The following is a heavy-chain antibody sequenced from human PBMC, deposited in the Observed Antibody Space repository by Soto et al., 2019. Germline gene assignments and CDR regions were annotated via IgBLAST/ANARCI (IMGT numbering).Heavy chain of an antibody. CDR3: ARARWELRDAFDI. D-gene: IGHD1-26*01. J-gene: IGHJ3*02. CDR2: IYYSGST. CDR1: GGSISSGGYY. V-gene: IGHV4-31*03. Sequence: KSSETLSLTCTVSGGSISSGGYYWSWIRQHPGKGLEWIGYIYYSGSTYYNPSLKSRVTISVDTSKNQFSLKLSSVTAADTAVYYCARARWELRDAFDIWGQVTMVTVSS.